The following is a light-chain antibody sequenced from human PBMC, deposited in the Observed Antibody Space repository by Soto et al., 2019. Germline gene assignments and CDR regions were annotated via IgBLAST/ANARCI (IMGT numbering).Light chain of an antibody. Sequence: EIVMTQSPATLSVYPGERANLSCRASQNVSSNLAWYQQKPGQAPRLLIYGASTRATGIPARFSGSGSGTEFTLTISSLQSEDFAVYYCQHYNNWPPWTFGQGTKVEIK. J-gene: IGKJ1*01. V-gene: IGKV3-15*01. CDR2: GAS. CDR1: QNVSSN. CDR3: QHYNNWPPWT.